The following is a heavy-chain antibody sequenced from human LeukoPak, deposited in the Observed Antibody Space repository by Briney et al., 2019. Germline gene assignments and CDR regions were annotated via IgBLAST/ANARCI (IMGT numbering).Heavy chain of an antibody. CDR1: GGSISSGDYS. CDR2: IYNSGST. J-gene: IGHJ6*02. V-gene: IGHV4-31*03. D-gene: IGHD1-14*01. CDR3: ARHTRNHGMEV. Sequence: PSQTLSLICIVSGGSISSGDYSWTWIRQHPGKGLEWIGYIYNSGSTPYKPSLKSRVTISEDTSQNQFSLKLSSVTAADTAVYYCARHTRNHGMEVWGQGTTVTVSS.